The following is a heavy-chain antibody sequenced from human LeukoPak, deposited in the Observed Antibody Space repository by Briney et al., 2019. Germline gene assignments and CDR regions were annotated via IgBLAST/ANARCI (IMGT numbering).Heavy chain of an antibody. CDR1: GFTFSSYG. D-gene: IGHD3-3*02. CDR3: ARDLLISNTWYLGDY. V-gene: IGHV3-21*01. J-gene: IGHJ4*02. CDR2: ISSSSSYI. Sequence: PGGSLRLSCAASGFTFSSYGVNWVRQAPGKGLEWVSSISSSSSYIFYADSVKGRFTISRDNAKNSLYLQMNSLRAEDTAVYYCARDLLISNTWYLGDYWGQGTLVTVSP.